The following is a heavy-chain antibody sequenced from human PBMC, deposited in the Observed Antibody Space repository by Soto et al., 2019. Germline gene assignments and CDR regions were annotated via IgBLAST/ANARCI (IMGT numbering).Heavy chain of an antibody. J-gene: IGHJ4*02. V-gene: IGHV2-5*02. CDR1: GFSLSTSGVG. CDR3: AHSPGSGSYHPAYYFDY. D-gene: IGHD3-10*01. Sequence: SGPTLVNPTQTLTLTCTFSGFSLSTSGVGVGWIRQPPGKALEWLALIYWDDDKRYSPSLKSRLTITKDTSKNQVVLTMTNMDPVDTATYYCAHSPGSGSYHPAYYFDYWGQGTLVTVSS. CDR2: IYWDDDK.